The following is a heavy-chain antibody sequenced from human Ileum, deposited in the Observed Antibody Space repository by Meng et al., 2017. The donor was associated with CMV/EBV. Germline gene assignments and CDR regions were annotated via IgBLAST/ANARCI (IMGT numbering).Heavy chain of an antibody. CDR3: VRLTGNSWLDY. V-gene: IGHV6-1*01. Sequence: QVQAQHLGPGLVKTCPTPFHTVAISGDSVSSTTVTWNWIRQSPSRGLEWLGRTYYRSKWFNDYALSVRGRITINPDISKNQLSLQLNSVTPEDTAVYYCVRLTGNSWLDYWGRGTLVTVSS. D-gene: IGHD6-13*01. J-gene: IGHJ4*02. CDR2: TYYRSKWFN. CDR1: GDSVSSTTVT.